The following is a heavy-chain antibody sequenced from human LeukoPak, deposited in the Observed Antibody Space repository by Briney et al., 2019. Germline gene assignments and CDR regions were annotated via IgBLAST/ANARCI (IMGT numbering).Heavy chain of an antibody. CDR2: VYYSGVT. CDR1: GGSTGSDY. V-gene: IGHV4-59*08. CDR3: ARLSLHCSGGSCYRGAFDS. Sequence: SETLSLTCTVSGGSTGSDYWSWIRQPPGKGLEWIAYVYYSGVTSYNPSLKSRVAISIDTSKNQFSPNLSPVTAADTAVYYCARLSLHCSGGSCYRGAFDSWGQGTLVTVSS. D-gene: IGHD2-15*01. J-gene: IGHJ4*02.